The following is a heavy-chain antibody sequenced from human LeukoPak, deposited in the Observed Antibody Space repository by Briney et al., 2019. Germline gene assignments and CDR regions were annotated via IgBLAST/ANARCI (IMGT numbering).Heavy chain of an antibody. CDR1: GGTFSSYA. Sequence: ASVKVSCKASGGTFSSYAISWVRQAPGQGLEWMGGIIPIFGTANYAQKFQGRVTITADESTSTAYMELSSLRSEDTAVYYCARETYYYESSGYSIDYWGQGTLVTVSS. CDR2: IIPIFGTA. CDR3: ARETYYYESSGYSIDY. J-gene: IGHJ4*02. D-gene: IGHD3-22*01. V-gene: IGHV1-69*13.